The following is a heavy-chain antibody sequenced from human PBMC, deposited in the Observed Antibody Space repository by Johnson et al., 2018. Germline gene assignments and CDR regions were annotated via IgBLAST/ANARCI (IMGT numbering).Heavy chain of an antibody. V-gene: IGHV3-7*01. CDR1: GFIFSNYW. D-gene: IGHD3-3*01. Sequence: VQLVESGGGLVQPGESLRLSCAASGFIFSNYWMTWVRQAPGKGLEWVANINEDGSGKQSVDSVKGRFTISRGNAKDSLYLQMNSLRDEDSAVYYCARDSDYDVWSDYYGYFYWGQGTRVIVSS. CDR3: ARDSDYDVWSDYYGYFY. CDR2: INEDGSGK. J-gene: IGHJ1*01.